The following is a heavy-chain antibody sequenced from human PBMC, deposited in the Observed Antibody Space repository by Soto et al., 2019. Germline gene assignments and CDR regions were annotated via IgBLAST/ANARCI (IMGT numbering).Heavy chain of an antibody. D-gene: IGHD3-9*01. CDR3: SSSRANFEWLLQYYFDY. CDR1: GGTFSSYT. V-gene: IGHV1-69*02. Sequence: QVQLVQSGAEVKKPGSSVKVSCKASGGTFSSYTISWVRQAPGQGLEWMGRIIPILGIANYAQKFQGRVTITADKSTSTVYMELSSLRSEDTAVYYCSSSRANFEWLLQYYFDYWGQGTLVTVSS. J-gene: IGHJ4*02. CDR2: IIPILGIA.